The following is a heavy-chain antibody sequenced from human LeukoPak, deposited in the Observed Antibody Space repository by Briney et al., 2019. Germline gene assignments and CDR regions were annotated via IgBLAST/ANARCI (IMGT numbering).Heavy chain of an antibody. V-gene: IGHV4-4*07. Sequence: SETLSLTCTVSGGSISNYYWSWIRQPAGKGLEWIGRFYSGGSADYNPSLKSRVTMSVDTSKNQFSLKLSPVTAADTAVYYCARVYSGYDLPGSLANYYFDYWGQGTLVTVSS. CDR2: FYSGGSA. CDR1: GGSISNYY. D-gene: IGHD5-12*01. CDR3: ARVYSGYDLPGSLANYYFDY. J-gene: IGHJ4*02.